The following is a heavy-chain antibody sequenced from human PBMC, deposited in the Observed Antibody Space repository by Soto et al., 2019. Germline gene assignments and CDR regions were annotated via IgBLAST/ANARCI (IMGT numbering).Heavy chain of an antibody. CDR3: ARGGYFDSSNYLAY. D-gene: IGHD3-22*01. CDR1: GYTFTSYG. J-gene: IGHJ4*02. CDR2: INPGNGNT. Sequence: ASVKVSCKASGYTFTSYGINWVRQAPERGLEWMGWINPGNGNTKYSQQFQGRVIIDRDTSASTAYMELSSLRSEDTAVYYCARGGYFDSSNYLAYWGLGTLVTVSS. V-gene: IGHV1-3*01.